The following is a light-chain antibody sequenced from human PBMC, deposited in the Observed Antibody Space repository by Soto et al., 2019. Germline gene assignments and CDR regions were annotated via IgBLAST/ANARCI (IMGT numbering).Light chain of an antibody. V-gene: IGKV3-11*01. CDR2: DAS. Sequence: EIVLTQSPATLSLSPGERATLSCRASESVRSYLAWYQQKPGQAPRLLIYDASIRATGIPARFSGSGSGTDFTLTISSLEPEDFAVYYCQQRFNWPPITFGQGTRLEIK. CDR3: QQRFNWPPIT. CDR1: ESVRSY. J-gene: IGKJ5*01.